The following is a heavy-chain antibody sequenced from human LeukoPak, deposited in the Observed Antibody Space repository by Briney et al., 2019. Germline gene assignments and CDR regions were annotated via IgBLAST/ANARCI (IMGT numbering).Heavy chain of an antibody. CDR2: IASDGSST. J-gene: IGHJ4*02. Sequence: GGSLRLSCAASGFTFSSYWMNWVRQAPGKGLVWVSRIASDGSSTTYADSVKGRFSISRDNAKNTLYLQMNSLRAEDTAVYYCANRYWGQGTLVTVSS. CDR3: ANRY. CDR1: GFTFSSYW. D-gene: IGHD1-14*01. V-gene: IGHV3-74*01.